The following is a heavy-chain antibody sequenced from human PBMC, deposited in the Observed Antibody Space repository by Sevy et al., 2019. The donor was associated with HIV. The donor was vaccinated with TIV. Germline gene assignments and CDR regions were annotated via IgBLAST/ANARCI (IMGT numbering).Heavy chain of an antibody. V-gene: IGHV3-7*03. D-gene: IGHD2-15*01. CDR2: IKQDGSEK. CDR3: ARDQRGKYCSGGSCYSRAPFDY. CDR1: GFTFSSYW. Sequence: GGSLRLSCAASGFTFSSYWMSWVRQAPGKGLEWVANIKQDGSEKYYVDSVKGRFTISRDNAKNSLYLQMNSLRAEETAVYYCARDQRGKYCSGGSCYSRAPFDYWGQGTLVTVSS. J-gene: IGHJ4*02.